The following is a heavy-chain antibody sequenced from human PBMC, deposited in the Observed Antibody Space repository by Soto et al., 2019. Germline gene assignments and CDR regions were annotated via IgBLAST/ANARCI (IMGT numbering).Heavy chain of an antibody. V-gene: IGHV4-59*08. CDR2: IYYSGST. Sequence: QVQLQESGPGLVKPSETLSLTRTVSGGSISSYYWSWIRQPPGKGLEWIGYIYYSGSTNYNPSLKSRVTISVDTSKNQFSLKLSSVTAADTAVYYCARRYGGHFDYWGQGTLVTVSS. CDR3: ARRYGGHFDY. D-gene: IGHD4-17*01. J-gene: IGHJ4*02. CDR1: GGSISSYY.